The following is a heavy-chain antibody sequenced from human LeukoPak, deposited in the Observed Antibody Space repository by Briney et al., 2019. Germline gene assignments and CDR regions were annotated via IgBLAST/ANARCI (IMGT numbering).Heavy chain of an antibody. Sequence: GRSLRLSCAASGFTFSSYAMHWVRQAPGKGLEWVSYIRGGGGMTHYADFVKGRFTTSRDNSKNTLYLQMNNVRAEDTAVYYCAKCGYSYGNDAFDIWGQGTLVTVSS. J-gene: IGHJ3*02. V-gene: IGHV3-23*01. D-gene: IGHD5-18*01. CDR1: GFTFSSYA. CDR3: AKCGYSYGNDAFDI. CDR2: IRGGGGMT.